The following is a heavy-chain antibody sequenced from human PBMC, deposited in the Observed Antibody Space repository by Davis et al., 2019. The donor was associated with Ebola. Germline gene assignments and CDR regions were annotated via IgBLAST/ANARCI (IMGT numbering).Heavy chain of an antibody. V-gene: IGHV4-39*01. Sequence: MPSESLTLSCTFPLSPTTSRTYYWGWIRQTPGKGLEWIGSIYYSGSSDYNPSLKSRVTISVDTSRNQFSLTLKSVTAADTAVYYCARREVAVGPVDYWGQGTLVSVSS. CDR1: LSPTTSRTYY. D-gene: IGHD6-6*01. J-gene: IGHJ4*02. CDR2: IYYSGSS. CDR3: ARREVAVGPVDY.